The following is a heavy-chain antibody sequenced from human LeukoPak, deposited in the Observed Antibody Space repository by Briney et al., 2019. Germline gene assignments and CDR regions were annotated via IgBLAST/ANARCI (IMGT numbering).Heavy chain of an antibody. CDR3: ARVGVYGDYSFDI. CDR1: GYTFTSYG. CDR2: INTNTGNP. V-gene: IGHV7-4-1*02. D-gene: IGHD4-17*01. Sequence: ASVKVSCKASGYTFTSYGISWVRQAPGQGLEWMGWINTNTGNPAYAQGFTGRFVFSLDTSVSTAYLQISSLKAEDTAVYYCARVGVYGDYSFDIWGQGTMVTVSS. J-gene: IGHJ3*02.